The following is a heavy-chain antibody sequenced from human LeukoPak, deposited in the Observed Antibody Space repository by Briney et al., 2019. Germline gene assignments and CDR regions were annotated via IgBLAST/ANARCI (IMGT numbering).Heavy chain of an antibody. J-gene: IGHJ4*02. D-gene: IGHD3-10*01. V-gene: IGHV4-59*08. Sequence: SETLSLTCTVSGGSISNYYWSWIRQPPGKGLEWIGCIYYSGSTNYNPSLKSRVTISLDTSKNQFSLKPSSVTAADTAVYYCARGDRLIPPYYFDYWGQGALVTVSS. CDR3: ARGDRLIPPYYFDY. CDR2: IYYSGST. CDR1: GGSISNYY.